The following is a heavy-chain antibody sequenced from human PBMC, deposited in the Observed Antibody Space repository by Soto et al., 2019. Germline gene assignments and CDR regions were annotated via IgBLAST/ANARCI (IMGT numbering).Heavy chain of an antibody. V-gene: IGHV3-23*01. CDR2: IGVGGDT. J-gene: IGHJ6*03. CDR3: AKDGTKNGKAYYMDV. Sequence: GGSLRLSCAASGFTLSNSVMRWVRQAPGKGLEWVSSIGVGGDTYYADSVKGRFTISRDNSKNTLYVQMDSLRAEDTAVYYCAKDGTKNGKAYYMDVWGKGATVTVSS. D-gene: IGHD2-8*01. CDR1: GFTLSNSV.